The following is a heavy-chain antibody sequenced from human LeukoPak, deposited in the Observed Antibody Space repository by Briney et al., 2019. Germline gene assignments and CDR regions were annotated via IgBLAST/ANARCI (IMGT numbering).Heavy chain of an antibody. CDR1: GFTFDDYA. Sequence: GGSLRLSCAASGFTFDDYAMHWVRQAPGKGLEWVSGISWNSGSIGYADSAKGRFTISRDNAKNSLYLQMNSLGAEDTALYYCAKARYGSGSYWVFDYWGQGTLVTVSS. CDR3: AKARYGSGSYWVFDY. D-gene: IGHD3-10*01. J-gene: IGHJ4*02. CDR2: ISWNSGSI. V-gene: IGHV3-9*01.